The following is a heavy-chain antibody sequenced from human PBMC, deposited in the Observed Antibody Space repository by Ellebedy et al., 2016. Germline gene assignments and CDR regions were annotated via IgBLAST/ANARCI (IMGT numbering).Heavy chain of an antibody. Sequence: SETLSLXXTVAGDSISRYNWGWIRQPAGKGLEWIGRIYTSGGANFNPSLQNRITMSVDTSKNQLSLKLNSVTAADTAVYYCARVMYDMTIYGILPHGRYWYFDLWGRGTLVTVSS. CDR2: IYTSGGA. D-gene: IGHD3-3*01. CDR1: GDSISRYN. V-gene: IGHV4-4*07. J-gene: IGHJ2*01. CDR3: ARVMYDMTIYGILPHGRYWYFDL.